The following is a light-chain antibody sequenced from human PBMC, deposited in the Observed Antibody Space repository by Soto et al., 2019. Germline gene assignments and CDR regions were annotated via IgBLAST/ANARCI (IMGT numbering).Light chain of an antibody. CDR3: QQYGSSGT. Sequence: EVVLTQSPATLSLSPGEGATLSCRASQSIGNYLAWYQQKPGQAPRLLIYATSNRATGIPARFSGSGSGTDFTLTISRPEPEDFAVYYCQQYGSSGTFGQGTKVDIK. CDR1: QSIGNY. CDR2: ATS. J-gene: IGKJ1*01. V-gene: IGKV3-20*01.